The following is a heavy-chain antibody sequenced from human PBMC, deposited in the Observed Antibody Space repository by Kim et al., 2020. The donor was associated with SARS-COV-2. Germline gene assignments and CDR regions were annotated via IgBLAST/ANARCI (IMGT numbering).Heavy chain of an antibody. J-gene: IGHJ3*02. CDR3: ASRSGWFAPLLKRHPIPSDAFDI. D-gene: IGHD6-19*01. V-gene: IGHV5-51*01. CDR1: GYSFTSYW. CDR2: IYPGDSDT. Sequence: GESLKISCKGSGYSFTSYWIGWVRQMPGKGLEWMGIIYPGDSDTRYSPSFQGQVTISADKSISTAYLQWSSLKASDTAMYYCASRSGWFAPLLKRHPIPSDAFDIWGQGTMVTVSS.